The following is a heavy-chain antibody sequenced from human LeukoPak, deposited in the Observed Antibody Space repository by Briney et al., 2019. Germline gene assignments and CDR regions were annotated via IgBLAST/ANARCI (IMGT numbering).Heavy chain of an antibody. J-gene: IGHJ4*02. CDR2: IYYSGGT. Sequence: SETLSLTCTVSGGSVSSYYWSWIRQPPGKGLEWIGYIYYSGGTNYNPSVKSRVTISVDTSKNQFSLKLSSVTAADTAVYYCARDRVYYDSSGYDYWGQGTLVTVSS. D-gene: IGHD3-22*01. V-gene: IGHV4-59*02. CDR3: ARDRVYYDSSGYDY. CDR1: GGSVSSYY.